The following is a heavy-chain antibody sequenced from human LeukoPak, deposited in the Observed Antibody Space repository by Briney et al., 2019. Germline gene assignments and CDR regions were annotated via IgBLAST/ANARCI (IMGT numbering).Heavy chain of an antibody. J-gene: IGHJ4*02. V-gene: IGHV3-23*01. CDR3: ANFGSGWYYFDY. CDR1: GFTFSSYD. D-gene: IGHD6-19*01. CDR2: ISGSGGST. Sequence: GGSLRLSCAASGFTFSSYDMSWVRQAPGKGLEWVSAISGSGGSTYYADSVKGRFTISRDNSKNTLYLQMNSLSAEDTAVYYGANFGSGWYYFDYWGQGTLVTVSP.